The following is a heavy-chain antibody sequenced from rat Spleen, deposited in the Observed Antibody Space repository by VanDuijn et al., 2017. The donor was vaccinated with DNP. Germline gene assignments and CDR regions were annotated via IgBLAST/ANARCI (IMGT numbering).Heavy chain of an antibody. CDR2: ITSSDANP. Sequence: EVQLVKSGGDLVQPGRSLNLSCVASGFTFKNYWMTWIRQVPGKGLEWVASITSSDANPYYPDSVKGRFTVSRHNSENTLYLQMDSLRSEDTATYYCSTRSPFDYWGQGVMVTVSS. V-gene: IGHV5-31*01. D-gene: IGHD1-11*01. J-gene: IGHJ2*01. CDR1: GFTFKNYW. CDR3: STRSPFDY.